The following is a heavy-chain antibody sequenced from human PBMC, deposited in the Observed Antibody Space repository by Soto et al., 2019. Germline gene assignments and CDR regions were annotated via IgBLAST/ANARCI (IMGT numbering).Heavy chain of an antibody. J-gene: IGHJ4*02. CDR3: TTAPPGDY. Sequence: GGSLRLSCAASGFTFTNAWMNWVRQAPGKGLEWVGRIKNKADGGAADYAAPVKGRFTISRDDSKNTLYLQINSLETEDTAVYFCTTAPPGDYWGQGTLVTSPQ. CDR2: IKNKADGGAA. V-gene: IGHV3-15*01. CDR1: GFTFTNAW. D-gene: IGHD7-27*01.